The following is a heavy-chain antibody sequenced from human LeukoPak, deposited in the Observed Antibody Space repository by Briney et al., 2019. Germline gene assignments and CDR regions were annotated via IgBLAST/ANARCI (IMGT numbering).Heavy chain of an antibody. J-gene: IGHJ4*02. D-gene: IGHD7-27*01. Sequence: GGSLRLSCAASGFTVSSNYMSWVRQAPGKGLEWVSVIYSGGSTYYADSVKGRFTISRDNAKNSLYLQMNSLRAEDTAVYYCARDWNWGSAHAFDIWGQGTLVTVSS. CDR2: IYSGGST. CDR3: ARDWNWGSAHAFDI. CDR1: GFTVSSNY. V-gene: IGHV3-53*01.